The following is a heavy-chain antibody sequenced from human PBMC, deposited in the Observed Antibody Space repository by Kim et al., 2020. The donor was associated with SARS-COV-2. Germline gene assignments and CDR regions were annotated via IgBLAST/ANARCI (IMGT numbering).Heavy chain of an antibody. CDR1: GYTFTSYA. Sequence: ASVKVSCKASGYTFTSYAMNWVRQAPGQGLEWMGWINTNTGNPTYAQGFTGRFVFSLDTSVSTAYLQISSLKAEDTAVYYCAREKIQLWRRGMGYWGQGTLVTVSS. CDR3: AREKIQLWRRGMGY. CDR2: INTNTGNP. V-gene: IGHV7-4-1*02. J-gene: IGHJ4*02. D-gene: IGHD5-18*01.